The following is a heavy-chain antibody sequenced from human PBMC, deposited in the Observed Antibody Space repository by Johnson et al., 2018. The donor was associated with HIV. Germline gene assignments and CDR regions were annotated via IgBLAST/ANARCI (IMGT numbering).Heavy chain of an antibody. D-gene: IGHD3-16*01. J-gene: IGHJ3*02. Sequence: VQLVESGGGLVQPGRSLKLSCAASGFTFDDYAMHWVRQSPGKGLERVSGIRWNSGRIGYSDSVKGRFTISRDNAKNSLYLQMNSLRAEDTDLYYCAKDASTLGGDAFDIWGQGTMVTVSS. CDR3: AKDASTLGGDAFDI. CDR1: GFTFDDYA. V-gene: IGHV3-9*01. CDR2: IRWNSGRI.